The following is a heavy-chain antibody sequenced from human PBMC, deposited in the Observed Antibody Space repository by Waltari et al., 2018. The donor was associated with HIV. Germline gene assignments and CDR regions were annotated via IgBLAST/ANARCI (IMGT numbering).Heavy chain of an antibody. CDR3: ARDVDCTVVGCPLGDDGFDL. CDR2: ISSRSHYI. D-gene: IGHD2-21*01. V-gene: IGHV3-21*02. CDR1: GCTLDIYG. J-gene: IGHJ3*01. Sequence: EMELVESGGGMVQTGGSLRLSCVASGCTLDIYGLVWVSQAPGKGLECVSSISSRSHYIYYAESMKGRLTISRDNANNLLYLQMDNLSAEDTGLYYCARDVDCTVVGCPLGDDGFDLWGRGTMVTVSS.